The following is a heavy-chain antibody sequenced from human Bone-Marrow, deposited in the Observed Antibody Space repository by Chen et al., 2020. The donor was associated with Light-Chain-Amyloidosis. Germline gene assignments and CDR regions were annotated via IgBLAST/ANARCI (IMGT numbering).Heavy chain of an antibody. CDR3: ATEGRDPGYSYGYLNY. J-gene: IGHJ4*02. Sequence: EVHLVETGGALIQPGGARRLACAAPGFTVSRSYMSWVRQAPGKGLEWVSLIYSGGSTYYADFVKGRFTISRDSSKNTVYLQMNSLRAEDTALYYCATEGRDPGYSYGYLNYWGQGTLVTVSS. CDR1: GFTVSRSY. V-gene: IGHV3-53*02. CDR2: IYSGGST. D-gene: IGHD5-18*01.